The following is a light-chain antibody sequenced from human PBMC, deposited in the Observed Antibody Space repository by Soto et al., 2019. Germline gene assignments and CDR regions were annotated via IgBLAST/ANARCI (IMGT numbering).Light chain of an antibody. CDR2: KAS. CDR3: QQYNSYAWT. V-gene: IGKV1-5*03. J-gene: IGKJ1*01. Sequence: DIQMTQSPSTLSVSVGERVTLTCRASQSISSCLAWYQQKPGQAPRLLIFKASSIATGIPYRFSGSGSGTEFTLTISSLQPDDFATYYCQQYNSYAWTFGQGTKVDIK. CDR1: QSISSC.